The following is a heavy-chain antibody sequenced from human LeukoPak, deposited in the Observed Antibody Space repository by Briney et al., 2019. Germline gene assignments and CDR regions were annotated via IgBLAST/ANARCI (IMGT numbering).Heavy chain of an antibody. CDR2: IYYSGST. D-gene: IGHD2-8*01. Sequence: PSETLSLTCTVSGGSISSYYRSWIRQPPGKGLEWIGYIYYSGSTNYNPSLKSRVTISVDTSKNQFSLKLSSVTAADTAVYYCARDRSPNAFDCWGQGTLVTVSS. V-gene: IGHV4-59*01. CDR3: ARDRSPNAFDC. CDR1: GGSISSYY. J-gene: IGHJ4*02.